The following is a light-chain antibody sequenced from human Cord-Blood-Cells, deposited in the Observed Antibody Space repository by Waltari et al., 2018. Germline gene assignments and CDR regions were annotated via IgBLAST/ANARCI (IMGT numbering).Light chain of an antibody. CDR3: SSYTSSSHVV. CDR2: DVS. CDR1: SSDVGGYNY. J-gene: IGLJ2*01. Sequence: QSALTQPASVSGSPGQSITISCTGTSSDVGGYNYVSWYQQHPVKAPKLMIYDVSNRPSGVSNRFSGSKSGNTASLTISGLQAEDEADYYCSSYTSSSHVVFGGGTKLTVL. V-gene: IGLV2-14*01.